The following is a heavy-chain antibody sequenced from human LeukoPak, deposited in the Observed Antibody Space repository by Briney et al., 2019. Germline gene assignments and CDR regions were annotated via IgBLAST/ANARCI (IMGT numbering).Heavy chain of an antibody. CDR2: FSGSGGST. Sequence: GGSLRLSCAASGFTFSSYSMSWVRQAPGRGLEWVSSFSGSGGSTYYADSVKGRFTISRDNSKNTPYLQMNSLRAEDTAVYYCAKDGSGPRFDYWGQGTLVTVSS. V-gene: IGHV3-23*01. CDR1: GFTFSSYS. D-gene: IGHD1-14*01. CDR3: AKDGSGPRFDY. J-gene: IGHJ4*02.